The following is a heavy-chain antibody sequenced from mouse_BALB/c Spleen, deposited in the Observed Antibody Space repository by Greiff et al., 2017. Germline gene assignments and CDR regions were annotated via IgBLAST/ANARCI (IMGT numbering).Heavy chain of an antibody. Sequence: DVKLVESGGGLVQPGGSLKLSCAASGFTFSSYAMSWVRQTPGKRLEWVASISSGGSTYYPDSVKGRFTISRDNAKNILYLQMSSLRSEDTAMYYCARGQYGDYLYYAMDYWGQGTSVTVSA. D-gene: IGHD2-13*01. CDR1: GFTFSSYA. CDR2: ISSGGST. CDR3: ARGQYGDYLYYAMDY. J-gene: IGHJ4*01. V-gene: IGHV5-6-5*01.